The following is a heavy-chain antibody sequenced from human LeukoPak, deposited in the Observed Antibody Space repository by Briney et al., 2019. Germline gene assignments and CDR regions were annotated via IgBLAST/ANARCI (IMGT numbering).Heavy chain of an antibody. V-gene: IGHV1-46*01. D-gene: IGHD2-2*01. J-gene: IGHJ4*02. Sequence: ASVKVSCKASGYTFTSYYIHWVRQAPGQGLQWMGVISPSGGSTSYAQKFQGRVTMTGDTSTSTVYMELSSLRSEDTAVYYCARGGTRAYYFDYWGQGTLVTVSS. CDR2: ISPSGGST. CDR3: ARGGTRAYYFDY. CDR1: GYTFTSYY.